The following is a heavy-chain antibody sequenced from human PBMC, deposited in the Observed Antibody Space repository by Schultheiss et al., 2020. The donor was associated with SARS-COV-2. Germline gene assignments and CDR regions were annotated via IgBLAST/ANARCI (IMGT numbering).Heavy chain of an antibody. Sequence: GGSLRLSCAASGFTFSDYYMSWIRQAPGKGLEWVAVISYDGSNKYYADSVKGRFTISRDNSKNTLYLQMNSLRADDTAMYYCARKSEGGWSLYGMDVWGQGTTVTVSS. V-gene: IGHV3-30*03. D-gene: IGHD2-15*01. CDR2: ISYDGSNK. CDR3: ARKSEGGWSLYGMDV. J-gene: IGHJ6*02. CDR1: GFTFSDYY.